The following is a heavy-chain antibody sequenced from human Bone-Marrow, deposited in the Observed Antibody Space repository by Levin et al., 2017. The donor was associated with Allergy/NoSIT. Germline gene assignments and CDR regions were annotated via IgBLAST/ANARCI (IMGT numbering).Heavy chain of an antibody. J-gene: IGHJ6*02. CDR1: GYTFTSYG. V-gene: IGHV1-18*01. D-gene: IGHD2-2*01. CDR3: ARDREDIVIVPSARERMEDYYYEYGMDV. CDR2: ISGYSGNT. Sequence: GESLKISCKASGYTFTSYGITWVRQAPGQGLEWMGWISGYSGNTNYAQKFQDRVTMTTDTSTNTAYMELGSLRSDDTAVYYCARDREDIVIVPSARERMEDYYYEYGMDVWGQGTTVTVSS.